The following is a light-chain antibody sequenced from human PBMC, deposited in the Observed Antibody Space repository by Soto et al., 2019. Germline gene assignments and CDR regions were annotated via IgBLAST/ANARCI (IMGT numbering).Light chain of an antibody. J-gene: IGLJ2*01. CDR2: DDT. CDR1: KIGTKS. CDR3: QVWDRTTDFVV. Sequence: SYELTQPPSVSVAPGQTATFTCGGDKIGTKSVHWHQQKPGQAPVLVVYDDTDRPSGIPERFSGSKSGNTVTLTISRVEAGDEADDYCQVWDRTTDFVVFGGGTKVTVL. V-gene: IGLV3-21*02.